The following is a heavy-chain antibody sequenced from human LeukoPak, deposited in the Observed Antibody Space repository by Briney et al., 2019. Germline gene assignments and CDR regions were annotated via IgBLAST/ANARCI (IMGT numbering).Heavy chain of an antibody. V-gene: IGHV4-34*01. CDR1: GGSFSGYY. J-gene: IGHJ2*01. CDR2: INHSGST. Sequence: SETLSLTCAVYGGSFSGYYWSWIRQPPGKGLEWIGEINHSGSTNYNPSLKSRVTISVDTSKNQFSLKLSSVTAADTAVYYCARKGGTTVTPTKRGVAVRYFDLWGRGTLVTVSS. D-gene: IGHD4-17*01. CDR3: ARKGGTTVTPTKRGVAVRYFDL.